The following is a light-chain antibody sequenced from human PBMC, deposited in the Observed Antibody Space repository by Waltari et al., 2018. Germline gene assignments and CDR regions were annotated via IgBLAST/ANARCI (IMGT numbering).Light chain of an antibody. Sequence: DIQMTQSPSTLSASVGDRVTITCRASQSISSWLAWYQQKPGKVPKLLIYDASSLESGVPSRFSGSGSGTEFTLTISSLQPDDFATYYCQQYNSYSPYRTFGQGTKLEIK. CDR3: QQYNSYSPYRT. CDR2: DAS. V-gene: IGKV1-5*01. J-gene: IGKJ2*01. CDR1: QSISSW.